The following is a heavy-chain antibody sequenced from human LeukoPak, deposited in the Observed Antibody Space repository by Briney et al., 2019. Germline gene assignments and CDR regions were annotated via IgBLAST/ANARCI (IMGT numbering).Heavy chain of an antibody. V-gene: IGHV4-59*01. J-gene: IGHJ4*02. CDR1: GGSISRYY. D-gene: IGHD5-24*01. CDR3: ARAERWLQLIDY. Sequence: SETLSLTCTVSGGSISRYYWSWIRQPPGKGLEWIGYIYYSGSTNYNPSLKSRVTISVDTSKNQFSLKLSSVTAADTAVYYCARAERWLQLIDYWGQGTLVTVSS. CDR2: IYYSGST.